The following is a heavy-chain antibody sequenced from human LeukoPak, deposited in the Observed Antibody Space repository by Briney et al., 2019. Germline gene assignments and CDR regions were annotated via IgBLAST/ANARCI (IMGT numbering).Heavy chain of an antibody. Sequence: GRSLRLSCAASGFTFDDYAMHWVRQAPGKDLEWVSGISWNSGSIDYADSVGGRFTISRDNAKNSLYLQMNSLRPEDTAFYYCAKAEGFFGGYYDHWGQGTLVTVSS. J-gene: IGHJ4*02. CDR1: GFTFDDYA. D-gene: IGHD4-23*01. CDR3: AKAEGFFGGYYDH. V-gene: IGHV3-9*01. CDR2: ISWNSGSI.